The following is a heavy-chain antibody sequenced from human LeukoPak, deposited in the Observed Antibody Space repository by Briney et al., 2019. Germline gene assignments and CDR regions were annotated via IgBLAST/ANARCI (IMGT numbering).Heavy chain of an antibody. J-gene: IGHJ3*02. Sequence: GGSLRLSCAASGFTFSSYWMRWVRQVPGKGLVWVSRINSDGSSTSYADSVKGRFTISRDNAKNTLYVQMNSLRAEDTAVYYCSTGSGHAFDIWGRGTMVTVSS. CDR2: INSDGSST. CDR1: GFTFSSYW. CDR3: STGSGHAFDI. V-gene: IGHV3-74*01. D-gene: IGHD3-10*01.